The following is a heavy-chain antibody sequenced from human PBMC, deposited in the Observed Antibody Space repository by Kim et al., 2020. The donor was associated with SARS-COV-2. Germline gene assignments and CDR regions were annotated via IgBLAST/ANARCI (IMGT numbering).Heavy chain of an antibody. CDR2: TSATADYT. J-gene: IGHJ5*01. CDR3: AKCEAPYRSDIAKYTWF. D-gene: IGHD2-15*01. V-gene: IGHV3-23*01. Sequence: GGSLRLSCAASGFTFSTYAMTWVRQAPGRGLEWVSTTSATADYTYYADSVKGRFTISRDNSKNTLYLQMNSLRAEDTAVYFCAKCEAPYRSDIAKYTWF. CDR1: GFTFSTYA.